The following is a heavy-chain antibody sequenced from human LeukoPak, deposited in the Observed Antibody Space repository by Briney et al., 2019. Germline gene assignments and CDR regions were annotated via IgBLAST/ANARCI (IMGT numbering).Heavy chain of an antibody. V-gene: IGHV3-21*01. D-gene: IGHD3-22*01. Sequence: PGGSLRLSCAASGFTFSGYNMNWVRQAPGKGLEWVSSISSSSSYIYYADSVKGRFTISRDNAKNSLYLQMNSLRAEDTAVYYCAREPGYYDTEYYFDYWGQGTLVTVSS. CDR2: ISSSSSYI. CDR3: AREPGYYDTEYYFDY. J-gene: IGHJ4*02. CDR1: GFTFSGYN.